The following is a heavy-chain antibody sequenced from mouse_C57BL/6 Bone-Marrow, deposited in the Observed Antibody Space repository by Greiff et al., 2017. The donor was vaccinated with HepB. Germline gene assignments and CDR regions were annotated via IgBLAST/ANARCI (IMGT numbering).Heavy chain of an antibody. CDR1: GFTFSDYG. V-gene: IGHV5-15*01. J-gene: IGHJ1*03. CDR3: ERPYYYGSSYFDV. CDR2: ISNLAYSI. D-gene: IGHD1-1*01. Sequence: VQLKESGGGLVQPGGSLKLSCAASGFTFSDYGMAWVRQAPRKGPEWVAFISNLAYSIYYADTVTGRFTISRENAKNTLYLEMSSLRSEDTAMYYCERPYYYGSSYFDVWGTGTTVTVSS.